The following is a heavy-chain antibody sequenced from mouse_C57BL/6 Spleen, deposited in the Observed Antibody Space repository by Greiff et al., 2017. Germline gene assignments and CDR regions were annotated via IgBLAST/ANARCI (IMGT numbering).Heavy chain of an antibody. CDR2: ISYDGSN. CDR3: ARSDGYLAWFAY. J-gene: IGHJ3*01. Sequence: EVQLQESGPGLVKPSQSLSLTCSVTGYSITSGYYWNWIRQFPGNKLEWMGYISYDGSNNYNPSLKNRISITRDTSKNQFFLKLNSVTTEDTATYYCARSDGYLAWFAYWGQGTLVTVSA. CDR1: GYSITSGYY. V-gene: IGHV3-6*01. D-gene: IGHD2-3*01.